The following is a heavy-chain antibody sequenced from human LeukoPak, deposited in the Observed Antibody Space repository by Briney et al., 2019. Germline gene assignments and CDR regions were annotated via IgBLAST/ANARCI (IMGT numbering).Heavy chain of an antibody. CDR2: INHSGYT. V-gene: IGHV4-34*01. CDR3: TRMTTGHDY. D-gene: IGHD4-17*01. CDR1: GVSFNNYY. Sequence: SETLSLTCAVSGVSFNNYYWSWGRQTPGKGLEWIGEINHSGYTNDSPSLKSRVTLSIDTSRKQFSLNLRSATVADTGIYYCTRMTTGHDYWGQGTLVTVSS. J-gene: IGHJ4*02.